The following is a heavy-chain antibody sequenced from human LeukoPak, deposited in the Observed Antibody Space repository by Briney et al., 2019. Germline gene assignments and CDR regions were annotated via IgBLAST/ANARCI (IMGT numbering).Heavy chain of an antibody. CDR1: GFTFSRYP. J-gene: IGHJ5*02. D-gene: IGHD6-19*01. CDR3: TTERWLARYRWFDP. V-gene: IGHV3-30*04. Sequence: GGSPRLSCAASGFTFSRYPMHWVRQAPGKGLEWVSVISYDGRDKHHADSVRGRFTISRDNSKNTLYLYMNSLRTEDTAVYYCTTERWLARYRWFDPWGQGTLVTVSS. CDR2: ISYDGRDK.